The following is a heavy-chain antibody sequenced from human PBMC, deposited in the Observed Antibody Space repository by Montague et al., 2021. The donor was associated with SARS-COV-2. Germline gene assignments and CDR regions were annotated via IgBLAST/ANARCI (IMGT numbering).Heavy chain of an antibody. J-gene: IGHJ5*02. Sequence: SETLSLTCTVSGGSISSSSYYWGWIRQPPGKGLEWIGSIYYSGSTYYNPSLKSRVTISVDTSKNQFSLKLSSVTAADTAAYYCAREDRWNWFDPWGQGTLVIVSS. CDR2: IYYSGST. D-gene: IGHD5-24*01. CDR3: AREDRWNWFDP. V-gene: IGHV4-39*07. CDR1: GGSISSSSYY.